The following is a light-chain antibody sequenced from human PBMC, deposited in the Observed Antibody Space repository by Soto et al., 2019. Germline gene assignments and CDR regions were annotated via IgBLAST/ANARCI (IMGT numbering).Light chain of an antibody. CDR3: QTWGTGIQV. J-gene: IGLJ2*01. CDR1: SSDVGGYNY. CDR2: EVH. Sequence: QSALTQPPSASGSLGQSVTFSCTGTSSDVGGYNYVSWYQQHPGKAPKLIIYEVHKRPSGVPDRFSGSSSGAERYLTISSLQSEDEADYYCQTWGTGIQVFGGGTKLTVL. V-gene: IGLV2-8*01.